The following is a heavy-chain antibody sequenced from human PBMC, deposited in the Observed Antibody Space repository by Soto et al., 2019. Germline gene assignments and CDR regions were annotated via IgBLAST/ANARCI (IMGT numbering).Heavy chain of an antibody. CDR2: ISGSGAST. Sequence: PGGSLRLSCAASGFTFSSYAMSWVRQAPGRGLEWVSAISGSGASTFYADSVKGRFTISRDNSKNTLYLQMNSLRGEDTAVYYCAKDGGNWLYYFDYWGQGTLVTVSS. V-gene: IGHV3-23*01. D-gene: IGHD3-16*01. CDR3: AKDGGNWLYYFDY. CDR1: GFTFSSYA. J-gene: IGHJ4*02.